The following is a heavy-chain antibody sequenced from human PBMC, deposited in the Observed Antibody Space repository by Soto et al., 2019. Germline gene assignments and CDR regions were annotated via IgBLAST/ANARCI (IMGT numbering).Heavy chain of an antibody. D-gene: IGHD1-1*01. CDR1: GVSIRSNY. CDR2: IYSSGSS. V-gene: IGHV4-59*01. J-gene: IGHJ3*02. CDR3: ARVELPSNLVDVFDI. Sequence: QVQLQESGPGLVKPSETLSLTCSVSGVSIRSNYWSWIRQPPGKGLEWIGYIYSSGSSSYSRSLQSRVSISVDASKNQFSLKLNSVTAADTAVYYCARVELPSNLVDVFDIWGQGTMVTVSS.